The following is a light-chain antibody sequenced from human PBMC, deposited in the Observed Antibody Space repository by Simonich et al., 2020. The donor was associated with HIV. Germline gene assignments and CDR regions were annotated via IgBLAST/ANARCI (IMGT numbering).Light chain of an antibody. J-gene: IGLJ2*01. V-gene: IGLV3-21*03. CDR3: QVWDSSSDHVV. CDR1: NIGSKS. CDR2: DDN. Sequence: LTQPPSVSVAPGKTARITCGGNNIGSKSVHWYQQKPGQAPVLVVYDDNDRPSGIPERFSGSNSGNTATLTISRVEAGDEADYYCQVWDSSSDHVVFGGGTKLTVL.